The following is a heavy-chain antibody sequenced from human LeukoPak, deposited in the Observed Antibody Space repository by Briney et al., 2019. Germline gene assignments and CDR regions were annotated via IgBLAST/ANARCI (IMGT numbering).Heavy chain of an antibody. D-gene: IGHD1-1*01. V-gene: IGHV4-38-2*02. CDR1: GYSISSDYY. Sequence: PSETLSLTCTVSGYSISSDYYWSWIRQPPGKGLEWIGEINHSGSTNYNPSLKTRVTISIDTSNNQFSLKLSSVTAADTAVYYCARGRGVKYNSDRIYSFDYWGQGTLVTVSS. J-gene: IGHJ4*02. CDR2: INHSGST. CDR3: ARGRGVKYNSDRIYSFDY.